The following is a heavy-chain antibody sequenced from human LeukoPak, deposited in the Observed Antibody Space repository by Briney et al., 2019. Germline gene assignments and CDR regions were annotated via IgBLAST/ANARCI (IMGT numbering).Heavy chain of an antibody. J-gene: IGHJ5*02. CDR3: ARGGITTVTDWFDP. CDR1: GFTFGSYW. CDR2: IKQDGSEK. D-gene: IGHD4-17*01. V-gene: IGHV3-7*01. Sequence: GGSLRLSCAASGFTFGSYWMSWVRLAPGKGLEWVANIKQDGSEKYYVDSVRGRFSISRDNSKNSLYLQMNSLRAEDTAVYYCARGGITTVTDWFDPWGQGTLVTVSS.